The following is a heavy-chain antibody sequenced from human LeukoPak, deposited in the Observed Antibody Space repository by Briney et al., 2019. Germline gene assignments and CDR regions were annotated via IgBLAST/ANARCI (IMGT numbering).Heavy chain of an antibody. CDR3: AKANGASYNYYMDV. V-gene: IGHV3-23*01. Sequence: GGSLRLSCAASGFTFSTYAMSWVRQAPGKGLEWVSAISGSGSSTYYADSVKGRFTICRDSSKNTLYLQMNSLRAEDTAIYYCAKANGASYNYYMDVWGKGTTVTVSS. CDR2: ISGSGSST. J-gene: IGHJ6*03. CDR1: GFTFSTYA. D-gene: IGHD2-8*01.